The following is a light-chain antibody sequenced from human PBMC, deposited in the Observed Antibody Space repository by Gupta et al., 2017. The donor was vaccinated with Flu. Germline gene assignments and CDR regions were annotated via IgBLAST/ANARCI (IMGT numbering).Light chain of an antibody. CDR3: CAYAGSHNSV. CDR1: TSDVGDYNY. J-gene: IGLJ1*01. CDR2: DVS. Sequence: SVISSCTGTTSDVGDYNYVSWYQHHPGKALELVIYDVSTRPVGVPVRFSGSKSGNTASLTISELQDEDEADYYCCAYAGSHNSVFGSGTKVTVL. V-gene: IGLV2-11*01.